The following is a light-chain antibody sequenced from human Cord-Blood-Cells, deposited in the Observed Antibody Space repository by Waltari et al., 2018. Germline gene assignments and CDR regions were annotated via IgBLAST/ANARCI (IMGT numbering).Light chain of an antibody. J-gene: IGKJ2*03. V-gene: IGKV3-15*01. Sequence: DIVMTQSPATLSVSPGERATLACRASQSVSSNLAWYQQKPGQAPRLLISGASTRATGIPARFSGSGSGTEFTLTISSLQSEDFAVYYCQQYNNWYSFGQGTKLEIK. CDR2: GAS. CDR3: QQYNNWYS. CDR1: QSVSSN.